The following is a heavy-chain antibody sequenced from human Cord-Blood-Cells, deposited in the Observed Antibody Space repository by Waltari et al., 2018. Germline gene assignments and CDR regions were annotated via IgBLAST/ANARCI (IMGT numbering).Heavy chain of an antibody. V-gene: IGHV1-69*01. CDR3: ARLFGVFDACDI. CDR2: ISPIIGTG. D-gene: IGHD3-10*01. CDR1: GRTFSSLA. J-gene: IGHJ3*02. Sequence: QVQLVQSGAEVKKPGSSVKVSCKASGRTFSSLAVSWVRKAPGQGLEWMCWISPIIGTGNYAQKCQGRVTITADESTRTSDVELRSLRSEDTAVYYCARLFGVFDACDIWGQGTMVTVAS.